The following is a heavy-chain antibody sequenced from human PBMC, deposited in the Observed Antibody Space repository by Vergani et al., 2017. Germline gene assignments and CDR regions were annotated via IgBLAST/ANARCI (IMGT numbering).Heavy chain of an antibody. Sequence: QVQVVQSGAEVKKSGASVKVSCKTSGYTFSNYYMHWVRQAPGQGLEWMGIINPSGGHTNYAQKFQGRVTMTRDTSTSTVYMELSSLRSEATAIYYCARGDYGILTGYRYWGQGTLVTVSS. J-gene: IGHJ4*02. CDR2: INPSGGHT. D-gene: IGHD3-9*01. V-gene: IGHV1-46*03. CDR1: GYTFSNYY. CDR3: ARGDYGILTGYRY.